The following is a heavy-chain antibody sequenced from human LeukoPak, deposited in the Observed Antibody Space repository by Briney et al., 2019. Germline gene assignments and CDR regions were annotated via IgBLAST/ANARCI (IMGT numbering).Heavy chain of an antibody. CDR2: ISSSGNSK. CDR3: AKDLPKITIFGALQH. J-gene: IGHJ1*01. V-gene: IGHV3-48*01. Sequence: GGSLRLSCAASGFTFSSYSMNWVRQSPGKGLEWVSYISSSGNSKYYADSVKGRFTISRDNSKNTLYLQMNSLRAEDTAVYYCAKDLPKITIFGALQHWGQGTLVTVSS. D-gene: IGHD3-3*01. CDR1: GFTFSSYS.